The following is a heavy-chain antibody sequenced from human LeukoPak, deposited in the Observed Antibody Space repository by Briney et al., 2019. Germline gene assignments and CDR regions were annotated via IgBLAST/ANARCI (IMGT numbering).Heavy chain of an antibody. D-gene: IGHD2-2*01. CDR1: GFTVSSNN. Sequence: GGSLRLSCAASGFTVSSNNMNWVRKAPGKGLEWVSEIYIGGRAFYADSVTGRFTISRDNSKNTVYLQMNSLGVEDTARYYCARDNAPAGGGLDYWGQGTLVTVSS. V-gene: IGHV3-53*01. CDR2: IYIGGRA. J-gene: IGHJ4*02. CDR3: ARDNAPAGGGLDY.